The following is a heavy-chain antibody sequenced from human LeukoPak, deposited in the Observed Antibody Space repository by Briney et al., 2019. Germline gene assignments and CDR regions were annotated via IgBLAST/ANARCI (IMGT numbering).Heavy chain of an antibody. D-gene: IGHD3-10*01. CDR1: GFTFSSYW. V-gene: IGHV3-74*01. CDR2: INSDGSST. Sequence: GGSLRLSCAASGFTFSSYWMHWVRQAPGKGLVWVSRINSDGSSTSYADSVKGRFTISRDNAKNTLYLQMNSLRAEDTAVYYCASLSLWFGELRYWGQGTLVTVSS. J-gene: IGHJ4*02. CDR3: ASLSLWFGELRY.